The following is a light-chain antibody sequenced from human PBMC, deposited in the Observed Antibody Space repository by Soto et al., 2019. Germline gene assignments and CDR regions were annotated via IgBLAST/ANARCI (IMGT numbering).Light chain of an antibody. Sequence: QSVLTQPASVSGSPGQSITISCSGTSSDVGGYNFVSWYQQHPGKAPKLMIYEVSNRPSGVSNRFSGSKSGNTASLTISGLQAEDEADYYCSSYTRSSTLYVFGTATKVTVL. CDR2: EVS. V-gene: IGLV2-14*01. CDR3: SSYTRSSTLYV. J-gene: IGLJ1*01. CDR1: SSDVGGYNF.